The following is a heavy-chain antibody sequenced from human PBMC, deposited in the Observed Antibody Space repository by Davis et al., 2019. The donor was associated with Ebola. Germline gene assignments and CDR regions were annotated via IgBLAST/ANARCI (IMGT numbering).Heavy chain of an antibody. CDR3: ARDVGRDYYGMDV. Sequence: AASVKVSCKASGYTFTGYYMHWVRQAPGQGLEWMGRINPNSGGTNYAQKFQGRVTMTRDTSTSTVYMELSSLRSEDTAVYYCARDVGRDYYGMDVWGKGTTVTVSS. CDR2: INPNSGGT. V-gene: IGHV1-2*06. CDR1: GYTFTGYY. J-gene: IGHJ6*04.